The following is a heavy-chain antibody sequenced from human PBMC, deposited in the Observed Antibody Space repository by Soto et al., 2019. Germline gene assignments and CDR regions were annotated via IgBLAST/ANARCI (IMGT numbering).Heavy chain of an antibody. CDR3: ATLVATKKYYFDY. CDR1: GXTLTELS. CDR2: FDPEDGET. D-gene: IGHD5-12*01. Sequence: ASVKVSCKVSGXTLTELSMHWVRQAPGKGLEWMGGFDPEDGETIYAQKFQGRVTMTEDTSTDTAYMELSSLRSEDTAVYYCATLVATKKYYFDYWGQGTLVTVSS. J-gene: IGHJ4*02. V-gene: IGHV1-24*01.